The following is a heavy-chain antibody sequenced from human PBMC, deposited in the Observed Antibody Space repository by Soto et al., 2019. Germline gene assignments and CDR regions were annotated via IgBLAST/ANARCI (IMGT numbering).Heavy chain of an antibody. CDR2: ISGNGYDT. CDR3: ASTPWNYGENRYFDY. CDR1: GFRFSSYA. J-gene: IGHJ4*02. D-gene: IGHD1-7*01. Sequence: GGSLRLSCADSGFRFSSYAMSWVRQAPGKGLEWVSSISGNGYDTYDADSVKGRFTISRDYSKDTLFLQMSSLRVEDTAIYYCASTPWNYGENRYFDYWGQGTLVTVSS. V-gene: IGHV3-23*01.